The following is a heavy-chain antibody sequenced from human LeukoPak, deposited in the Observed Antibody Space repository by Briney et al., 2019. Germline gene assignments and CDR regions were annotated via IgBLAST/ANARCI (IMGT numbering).Heavy chain of an antibody. Sequence: PGGSLRLSCAASGFTFSSYAMTWVRQAPGKGLEWVSAIRGSGGSTDYADYVKGRFTISRDNSTNTLYLQMNSRRAEDTAIYSCAKVGSVSNKVGATTPGSWFAPWGQGTLVTVSS. CDR2: IRGSGGST. CDR1: GFTFSSYA. D-gene: IGHD1-26*01. V-gene: IGHV3-23*01. J-gene: IGHJ5*02. CDR3: AKVGSVSNKVGATTPGSWFAP.